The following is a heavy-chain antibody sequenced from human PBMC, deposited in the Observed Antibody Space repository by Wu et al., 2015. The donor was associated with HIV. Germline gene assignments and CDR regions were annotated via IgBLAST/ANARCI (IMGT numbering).Heavy chain of an antibody. CDR3: ASYGPGYNWMYS. CDR1: EYSFTGYY. J-gene: IGHJ4*02. V-gene: IGHV1-2*02. D-gene: IGHD1-20*01. Sequence: QGHLVQSGPEVKSPGASVKVSCKTEYSFTGYYMHWVRQAPGQGLEWMGWILPNSGATKYAQRFQGRVTMTRDTSISTVYMELRGLRSDDTALYYCASYGPGYNWMYSWGQGTLVTVSS. CDR2: ILPNSGAT.